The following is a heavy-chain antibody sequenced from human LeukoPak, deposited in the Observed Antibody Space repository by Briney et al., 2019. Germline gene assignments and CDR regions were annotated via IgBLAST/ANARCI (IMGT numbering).Heavy chain of an antibody. CDR2: FNPKDGET. CDR3: ARAGGALSYYYDSSLLGY. J-gene: IGHJ4*02. D-gene: IGHD3-22*01. Sequence: ASVKVSCKVSGYTLTELSIHWVRQAPGKGREWMGGFNPKDGETIYAQKFQGRATMTEETSPDTAYMELSSLRSEDTAVYYCARAGGALSYYYDSSLLGYWGQGTLVTVSS. V-gene: IGHV1-24*01. CDR1: GYTLTELS.